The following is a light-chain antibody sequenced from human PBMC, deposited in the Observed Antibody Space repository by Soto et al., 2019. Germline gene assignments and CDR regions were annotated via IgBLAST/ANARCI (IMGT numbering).Light chain of an antibody. CDR2: LGS. CDR1: QSLLHSNENNY. V-gene: IGKV2-28*01. CDR3: METLQTPLT. Sequence: DIVMTQSPLSLPVTPGEPASISCRSSQSLLHSNENNYLDWYLQKPGQSPQLLIYLGSNRASGVPDRFSGSGSGTDFTLKISRVEAEDVGVYYCMETLQTPLTFGQGTKVEI. J-gene: IGKJ1*01.